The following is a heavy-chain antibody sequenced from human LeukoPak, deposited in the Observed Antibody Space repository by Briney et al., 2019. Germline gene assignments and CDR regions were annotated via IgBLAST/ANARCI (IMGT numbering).Heavy chain of an antibody. D-gene: IGHD2-21*01. V-gene: IGHV1-8*03. Sequence: GASVKVSCKASGFTFTSYDINWVRQATGQGLEWMGWMNPNSGNTGYAQKFQGRVTITRNTSISTAYMELSSLRSEDTAVYYCARVPWVVVNGTRPLENWFDPWGQGTLVTVSS. CDR3: ARVPWVVVNGTRPLENWFDP. J-gene: IGHJ5*02. CDR1: GFTFTSYD. CDR2: MNPNSGNT.